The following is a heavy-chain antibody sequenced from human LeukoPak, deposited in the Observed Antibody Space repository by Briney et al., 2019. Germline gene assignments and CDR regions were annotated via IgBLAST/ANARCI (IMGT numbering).Heavy chain of an antibody. CDR3: AGHYDILTGYYYYYYMDV. CDR2: IIPIFGTA. V-gene: IGHV1-69*05. J-gene: IGHJ6*03. Sequence: ASVKVSCKASGGTFSSYAISWVRQAPGQGLEWMGGIIPIFGTANYAQKFQGRVTTTTDESTSTAYMELSSLRSEDTAVYYCAGHYDILTGYYYYYYMDVWGKGTTVTVSS. CDR1: GGTFSSYA. D-gene: IGHD3-9*01.